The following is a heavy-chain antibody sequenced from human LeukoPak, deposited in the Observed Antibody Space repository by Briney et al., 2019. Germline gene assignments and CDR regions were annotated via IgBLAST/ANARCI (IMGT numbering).Heavy chain of an antibody. CDR2: IIPIFGTA. CDR3: ARDRYCSGGSCYGFDY. Sequence: SVKVSCKASGGTFSSCAISWVRQAPGQGLEWMGGIIPIFGTANYAQKFQGRVTITADKSTSTAYMELSSLRSEDTAVHYCARDRYCSGGSCYGFDYWGQGTLVTVSS. CDR1: GGTFSSCA. V-gene: IGHV1-69*06. D-gene: IGHD2-15*01. J-gene: IGHJ4*02.